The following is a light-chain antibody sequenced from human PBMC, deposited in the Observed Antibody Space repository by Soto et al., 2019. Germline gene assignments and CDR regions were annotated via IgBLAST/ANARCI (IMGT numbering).Light chain of an antibody. CDR1: QNIRSS. V-gene: IGKV3-15*01. J-gene: IGKJ1*01. Sequence: EVGMTQSPASLSASPGERVTLSCRASQNIRSSLAWYQQKPGQAPRLLIYGASTRATGIPARFSGSGSGTEFTLTISSLQSEDFAVYYCQQYNNWPLWTFGQGTKVDI. CDR2: GAS. CDR3: QQYNNWPLWT.